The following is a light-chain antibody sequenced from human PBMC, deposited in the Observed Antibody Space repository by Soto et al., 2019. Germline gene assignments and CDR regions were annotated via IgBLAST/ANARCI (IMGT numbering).Light chain of an antibody. V-gene: IGKV1-39*01. CDR2: AAS. CDR3: QQSYSTPLT. CDR1: QSISSY. J-gene: IGKJ4*01. Sequence: QMTQSPSSLSASVGDRVTITCRASQSISSYLNWYQQKPGKAPKLLIYAASSLQSGVPSRFSGSGSGTDFTLTISSLQPEDFATYYCQQSYSTPLTFGGGTKV.